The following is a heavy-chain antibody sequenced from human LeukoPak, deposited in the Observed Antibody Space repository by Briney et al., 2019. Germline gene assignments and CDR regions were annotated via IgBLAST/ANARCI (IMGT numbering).Heavy chain of an antibody. CDR1: GYAFTGYY. D-gene: IGHD5-18*01. Sequence: ASVKVSCKASGYAFTGYYMHWVRQAPGQGLEWMGWINPNSGGTNNAQKFQGRVTMTRDTSISTAYMELSRLTSDDTAVYYCARGTAPDLDYWGQGTLVTVSS. J-gene: IGHJ4*02. CDR3: ARGTAPDLDY. V-gene: IGHV1-2*02. CDR2: INPNSGGT.